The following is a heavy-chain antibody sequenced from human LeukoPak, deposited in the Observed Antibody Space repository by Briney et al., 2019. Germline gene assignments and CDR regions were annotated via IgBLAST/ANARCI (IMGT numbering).Heavy chain of an antibody. V-gene: IGHV3-7*05. CDR1: GFTFSNYW. CDR3: ARGSGWLDP. CDR2: IKEDGSVK. Sequence: TGGSLRLSCAASGFTFSNYWMSCVRQAPEKGLEWVANIKEDGSVKYYVDSVKGRFTISRDNAKNSLYLHMNSLRVEDRAVYYCARGSGWLDPWGQGTLVTVLS. D-gene: IGHD1-26*01. J-gene: IGHJ5*02.